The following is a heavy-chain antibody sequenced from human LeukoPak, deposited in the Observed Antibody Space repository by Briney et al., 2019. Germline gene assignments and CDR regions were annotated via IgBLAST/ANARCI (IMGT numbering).Heavy chain of an antibody. D-gene: IGHD3-3*01. J-gene: IGHJ4*02. CDR3: ARSGSTYYDFWSGYVDLAKY. CDR2: MNPNSGNT. V-gene: IGHV1-8*01. CDR1: GYTFTSYD. Sequence: RASVTVSCKASGYTFTSYDINWVRQAPGQGLEWMGWMNPNSGNTDYAQKFQGRATMTRNTSISTAYMELSSLRSEDTAVYYCARSGSTYYDFWSGYVDLAKYWGQGTLVTVSS.